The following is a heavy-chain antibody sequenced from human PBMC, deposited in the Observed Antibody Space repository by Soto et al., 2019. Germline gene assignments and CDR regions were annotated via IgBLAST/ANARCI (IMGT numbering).Heavy chain of an antibody. V-gene: IGHV3-23*01. Sequence: EVQLFESGGALVQPGGSLRLSCAASGFTFSTYVMTWVRQAPGEGLEWVSTINGGGGATYHADSVKGRFTISRDNSKNTLYLQMDSLRAEDTAVYYCATRYCSGSGCYFDYWGQGTLVAVSS. D-gene: IGHD2-15*01. CDR3: ATRYCSGSGCYFDY. J-gene: IGHJ4*02. CDR1: GFTFSTYV. CDR2: INGGGGAT.